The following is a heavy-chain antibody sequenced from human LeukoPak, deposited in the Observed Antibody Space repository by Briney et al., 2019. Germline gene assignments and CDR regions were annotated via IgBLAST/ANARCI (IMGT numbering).Heavy chain of an antibody. J-gene: IGHJ4*02. CDR2: INPNSGGT. CDR3: ARANQWELLPTDY. D-gene: IGHD1-26*01. CDR1: GGTFSSYA. V-gene: IGHV1-2*02. Sequence: GASVKVSCKASGGTFSSYAISWVRQAPGQGLEWMGWINPNSGGTNYAQKFQGRVTMTRDTSISTAYMELSRLRSDDTAVYYCARANQWELLPTDYWGQGTLVTVSS.